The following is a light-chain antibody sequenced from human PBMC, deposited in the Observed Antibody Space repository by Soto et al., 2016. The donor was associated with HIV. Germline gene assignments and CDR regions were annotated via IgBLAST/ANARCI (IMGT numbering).Light chain of an antibody. CDR1: KLGDKY. J-gene: IGLJ2*01. CDR3: QAWDSGTAV. Sequence: SYELTQSPSVSVSPGQTASITCSGNKLGDKYACWYQQKPGRSPVLVIYQDDKRPSGIPERFSGSNSGNTATLTISGTQTMDEADYYCQAWDSGTAVFGGGTKLTVL. CDR2: QDD. V-gene: IGLV3-1*01.